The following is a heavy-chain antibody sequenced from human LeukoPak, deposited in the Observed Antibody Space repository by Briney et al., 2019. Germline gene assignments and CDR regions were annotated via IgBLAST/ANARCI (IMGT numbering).Heavy chain of an antibody. J-gene: IGHJ4*02. Sequence: ASVKVSCKASGYTFTGYYMHWVRQAPGQGLEWMGWINPNSGGTNYAQKFQGRVTMTRDTSISTAYMELSRLRSDDTAVYYCAQLGYCSGGRCYSGPHFDYWGQGTLVTVSS. CDR1: GYTFTGYY. CDR3: AQLGYCSGGRCYSGPHFDY. V-gene: IGHV1-2*02. D-gene: IGHD2-15*01. CDR2: INPNSGGT.